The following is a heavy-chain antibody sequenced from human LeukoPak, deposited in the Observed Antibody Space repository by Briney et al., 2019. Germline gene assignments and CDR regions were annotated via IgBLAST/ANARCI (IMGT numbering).Heavy chain of an antibody. V-gene: IGHV1-58*02. CDR2: IVVGSGNT. CDR1: GFTFTSSA. CDR3: AADDSYCSGGSCYFRTFDI. D-gene: IGHD2-15*01. Sequence: GTSVKVSRKDSGFTFTSSAMQWVRQARGQRLEWIGWIVVGSGNTNYAQKFQERVTITRDMSTSTAYMELSSLSSEDTAVYYCAADDSYCSGGSCYFRTFDIWGQGTMVTVSS. J-gene: IGHJ3*02.